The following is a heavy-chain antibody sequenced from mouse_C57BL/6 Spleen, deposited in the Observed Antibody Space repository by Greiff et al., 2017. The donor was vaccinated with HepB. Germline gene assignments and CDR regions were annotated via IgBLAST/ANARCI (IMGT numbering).Heavy chain of an antibody. CDR3: ASIYYGYDGAFYWYFDV. D-gene: IGHD2-2*01. V-gene: IGHV1-42*01. CDR1: GYSFTGYY. J-gene: IGHJ1*03. CDR2: INPSTGGT. Sequence: VQLQQSGPELVKPGASVKISCKASGYSFTGYYMNWVKQSPEKSLEWIGEINPSTGGTTYNQKFKAKATLTVDKSSSTAYMQLKIRTSEDSAVYYCASIYYGYDGAFYWYFDVWGTGTTVTVSS.